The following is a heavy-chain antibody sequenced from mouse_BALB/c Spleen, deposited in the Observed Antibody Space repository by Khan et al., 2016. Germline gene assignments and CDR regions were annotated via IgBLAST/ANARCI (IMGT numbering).Heavy chain of an antibody. CDR1: GYTFTSYD. CDR3: ARGGGLVRRFDY. CDR2: IYPGDGNT. D-gene: IGHD2-14*01. Sequence: QVRLQQSGPELVKPGALVKISCKPSGYTFTSYDINWVKQRPGQGLEWIGWIYPGDGNTKYNEKLKAKATLTADKSSSTAYMQLSSLTSENSAVYCCARGGGLVRRFDYWGQGTTLTVSS. V-gene: IGHV1S56*01. J-gene: IGHJ2*01.